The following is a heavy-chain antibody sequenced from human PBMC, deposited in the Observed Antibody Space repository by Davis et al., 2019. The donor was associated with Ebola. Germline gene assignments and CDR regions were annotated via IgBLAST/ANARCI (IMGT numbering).Heavy chain of an antibody. CDR3: ACPGSHYGRDY. CDR1: GFTFSSYA. CDR2: ISSSGSST. V-gene: IGHV3-23*01. D-gene: IGHD3-10*01. Sequence: GESLKISCAASGFTFSSYAMSWVRQAPRKGLEWVSTISSSGSSTYYADSVKGRFTISRDNSKNTLYLQVSSLRAEDTAVYYCACPGSHYGRDYWGQGTLVTVSS. J-gene: IGHJ4*02.